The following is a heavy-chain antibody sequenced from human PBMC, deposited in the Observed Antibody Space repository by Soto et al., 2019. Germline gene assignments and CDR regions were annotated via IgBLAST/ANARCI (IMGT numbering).Heavy chain of an antibody. V-gene: IGHV3-30*18. CDR1: GFTFSSYG. CDR2: ISYDGSNK. Sequence: QVQLVESGGGVVQPGRSLRLSCAASGFTFSSYGMHWVRQAPGKGLEWVAVISYDGSNKYYADSVKGRFTISRDNSKNTLYLQMNSLRAEDTAVYYCAKGLFRDYDSSGYHDYWGQGTLVTVSS. CDR3: AKGLFRDYDSSGYHDY. D-gene: IGHD3-22*01. J-gene: IGHJ4*02.